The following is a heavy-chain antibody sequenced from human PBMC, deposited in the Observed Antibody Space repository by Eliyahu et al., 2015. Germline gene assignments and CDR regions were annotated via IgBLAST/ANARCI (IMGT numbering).Heavy chain of an antibody. V-gene: IGHV4-59*08. CDR3: ARLYPREGWEPRTRWFDP. CDR2: IYYSGST. Sequence: QVQLQESGPGLVKPSETLSLTCXVSGGXISSYXWSWIRQPPGKGLEWIXXIYYSGSTNYNPSXKSRVTISVDTSKNQFXLKLSSVTAADTAVYYCARLYPREGWEPRTRWFDPWGQGTLVTVSS. J-gene: IGHJ5*02. CDR1: GGXISSYX. D-gene: IGHD1-26*01.